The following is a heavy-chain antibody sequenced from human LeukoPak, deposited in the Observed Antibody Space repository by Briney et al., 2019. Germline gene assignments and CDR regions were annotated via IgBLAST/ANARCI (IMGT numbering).Heavy chain of an antibody. V-gene: IGHV1-46*01. CDR1: GYTFTSYY. J-gene: IGHJ4*02. Sequence: ASVKVSCKASGYTFTSYYMHWVRQAPGQGLEWMGIINPSGGSTNYAQKFQGRVTMTRDMSTSTVYMELSSLRSEDTAVYYCARDFARYSSGSTYLKPLGFWGQGTLVTVSS. CDR3: ARDFARYSSGSTYLKPLGF. D-gene: IGHD6-19*01. CDR2: INPSGGST.